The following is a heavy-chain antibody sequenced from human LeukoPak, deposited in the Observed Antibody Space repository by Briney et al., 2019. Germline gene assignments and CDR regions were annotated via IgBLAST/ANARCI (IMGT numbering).Heavy chain of an antibody. CDR3: ARGRRLVANRSNNWFDP. CDR1: GYTLTSYA. V-gene: IGHV7-4-1*02. Sequence: ASVKVSCKASGYTLTSYAMNWVRQAPGQGLEWMGWINTNTGNPTYAQGFTGRFVFSLDTSVSTAYLQISSLKAEDTAVYYCARGRRLVANRSNNWFDPWGQGTLVTVSS. J-gene: IGHJ5*02. CDR2: INTNTGNP. D-gene: IGHD6-19*01.